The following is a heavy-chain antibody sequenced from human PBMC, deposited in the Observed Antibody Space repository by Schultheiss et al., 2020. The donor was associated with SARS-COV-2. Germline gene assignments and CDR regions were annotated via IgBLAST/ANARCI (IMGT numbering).Heavy chain of an antibody. CDR3: ARRRIAAAGTRGGGPFGY. D-gene: IGHD6-13*01. CDR2: IWYDGSNK. V-gene: IGHV3-33*01. J-gene: IGHJ4*02. CDR1: GFTFSSYG. Sequence: GGSLRLSCAASGFTFSSYGMHWVRQAPGKGLEWVAVIWYDGSNKYYADSVKGRFTISRDNSKNTLYLQMNSLRAEDTAVYYCARRRIAAAGTRGGGPFGYWGQGTLVTVSS.